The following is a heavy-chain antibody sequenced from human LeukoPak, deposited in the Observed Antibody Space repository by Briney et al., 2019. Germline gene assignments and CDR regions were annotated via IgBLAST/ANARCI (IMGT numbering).Heavy chain of an antibody. CDR3: ARHYGP. D-gene: IGHD3-10*01. V-gene: IGHV4-39*01. CDR1: GDSIFTTRYH. J-gene: IGHJ5*02. CDR2: ITYSGDT. Sequence: SETLSLTCTVTGDSIFTTRYHWGWIRQPPGKGLEWIGSITYSGDTYENPSLESRVIISVDTSKNQFSLKLNSVTAADTAVYYCARHYGPWGQGTLVTVSS.